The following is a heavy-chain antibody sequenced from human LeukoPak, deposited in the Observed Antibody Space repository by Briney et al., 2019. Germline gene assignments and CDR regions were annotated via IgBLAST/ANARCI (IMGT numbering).Heavy chain of an antibody. CDR3: ARDTTPTYYYDSSGFADY. CDR2: ISGSGGST. D-gene: IGHD3-22*01. J-gene: IGHJ4*02. CDR1: GFTFSSYA. V-gene: IGHV3-23*01. Sequence: GGSLRLSCAASGFTFSSYAMSWVRQAPGKGLEWVSAISGSGGSTYYADSVKGRFTISRDNSKNTLYLQMNSLRAEDTAVYYCARDTTPTYYYDSSGFADYWGQGTLVTVSS.